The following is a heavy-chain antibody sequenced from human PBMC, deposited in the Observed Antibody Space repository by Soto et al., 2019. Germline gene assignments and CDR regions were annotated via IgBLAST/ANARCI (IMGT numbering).Heavy chain of an antibody. CDR2: ISGSGSSI. V-gene: IGHV3-23*01. Sequence: EVQLLESGGGLVEPGGSRRLSGAASGFTFSSYTMSWVRQAPGKGLEWVSTISGSGSSIYSADSVKGRFTISRDNSKNTLYLQMNSLRVEDTAIYYCAKACGIDYWGQGTLVTVSS. CDR3: AKACGIDY. CDR1: GFTFSSYT. J-gene: IGHJ4*02.